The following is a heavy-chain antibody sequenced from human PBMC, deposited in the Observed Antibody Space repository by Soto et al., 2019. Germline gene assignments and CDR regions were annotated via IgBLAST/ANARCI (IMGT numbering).Heavy chain of an antibody. CDR1: GFTFSDYA. D-gene: IGHD6-13*01. J-gene: IGHJ6*02. V-gene: IGHV3-23*01. Sequence: PGGSLRLSCAVSGFTFSDYAMTWVRQAPGKGLEWVSGISSSGGNTYYADSVEGRFTITRDNSKNTLSLQMDSLRAEDTAVYYCAKNGASSKTWYMWYYALDVWGQGTTVTVSS. CDR2: ISSSGGNT. CDR3: AKNGASSKTWYMWYYALDV.